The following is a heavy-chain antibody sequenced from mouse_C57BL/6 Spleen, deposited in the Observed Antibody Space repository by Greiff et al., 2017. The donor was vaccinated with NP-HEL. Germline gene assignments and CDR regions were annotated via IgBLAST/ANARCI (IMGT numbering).Heavy chain of an antibody. D-gene: IGHD2-10*01. J-gene: IGHJ2*01. CDR3: ARRGAYFYFDY. Sequence: QVQLQQPGAELVMPGASVKLSCKASGYTFTSYWMHWVKQRPGQGLEWIGEIDPSDSYTNYNQKFKGKSTLTVDKSSSTAYMQLSSLTSEDSAVYYSARRGAYFYFDYWGQGTTLTVSS. CDR2: IDPSDSYT. CDR1: GYTFTSYW. V-gene: IGHV1-69*01.